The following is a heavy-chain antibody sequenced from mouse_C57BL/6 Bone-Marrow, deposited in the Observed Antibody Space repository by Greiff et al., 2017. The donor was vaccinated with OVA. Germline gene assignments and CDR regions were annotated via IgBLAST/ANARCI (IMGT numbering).Heavy chain of an antibody. Sequence: VQLQESDAELVKPGASVKISCKVSGYTFTDHTIHWMKQRPEQGLEWIGYIYPRDGSTKYNEKFKGKATLTADKSSSTAYMQLNSLTSEDSAVYFCARENYYGSSYVYWYFDVWGTGTTVTVSS. D-gene: IGHD1-1*01. V-gene: IGHV1-78*01. CDR1: GYTFTDHT. J-gene: IGHJ1*03. CDR2: IYPRDGST. CDR3: ARENYYGSSYVYWYFDV.